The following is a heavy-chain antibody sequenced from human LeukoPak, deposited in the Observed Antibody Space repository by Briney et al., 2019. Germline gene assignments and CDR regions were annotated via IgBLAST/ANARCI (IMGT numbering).Heavy chain of an antibody. CDR3: AKDLDDIVVVPAAMSY. Sequence: GGSLRLSCAASGFTFSSYGMHWVRQAPGKGLEWVAFIRYDGSNKYYADSVKGRFTISRDNSKNTLYLQMNSLGAEDTAVYYCAKDLDDIVVVPAAMSYWGQGTLVTVSS. J-gene: IGHJ4*02. V-gene: IGHV3-30*02. D-gene: IGHD2-2*01. CDR2: IRYDGSNK. CDR1: GFTFSSYG.